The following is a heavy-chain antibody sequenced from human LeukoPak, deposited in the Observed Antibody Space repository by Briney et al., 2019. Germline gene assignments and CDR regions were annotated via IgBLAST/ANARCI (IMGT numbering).Heavy chain of an antibody. D-gene: IGHD6-13*01. CDR2: INHSGST. Sequence: SETLSLTCAVYGGSFSGYYWSWIRQPPGKGLEWIGEINHSGSTNYNPSLKSRVTISVDTSKNQFSLKLSPVTAADTAVYYCARDGYSSSSIDYWGQGTLVTVSS. CDR1: GGSFSGYY. CDR3: ARDGYSSSSIDY. J-gene: IGHJ4*02. V-gene: IGHV4-34*01.